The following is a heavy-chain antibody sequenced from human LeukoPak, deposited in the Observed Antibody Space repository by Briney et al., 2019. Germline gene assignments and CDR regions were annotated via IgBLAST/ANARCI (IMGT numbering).Heavy chain of an antibody. CDR1: GFTFSSYG. Sequence: GGSLRLSCAASGFTFSSYGMHWVRQAPGKGLEWVAFIRYDGSNKYYADSVKGRFTISRDNARNSLYLQMYSLRVEDTAVYYCAREQTRGGDLDYWGQGARVTVSS. D-gene: IGHD1/OR15-1a*01. CDR2: IRYDGSNK. J-gene: IGHJ4*02. CDR3: AREQTRGGDLDY. V-gene: IGHV3-30*02.